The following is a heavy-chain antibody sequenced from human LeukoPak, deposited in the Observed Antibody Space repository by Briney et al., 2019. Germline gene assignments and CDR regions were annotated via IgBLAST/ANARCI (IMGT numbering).Heavy chain of an antibody. J-gene: IGHJ6*03. CDR3: ARASITYYYYYYMGV. Sequence: PSETLSLTCTVSGGSISSSSYYWAWIRRPPGKGLEWIGSIYYSGITYYNPSLKSRVTISVDTSKNQFSLKLSSVTAADTAVYYCARASITYYYYYYMGVWGKGTTVTVSS. V-gene: IGHV4-39*07. D-gene: IGHD1-14*01. CDR1: GGSISSSSYY. CDR2: IYYSGIT.